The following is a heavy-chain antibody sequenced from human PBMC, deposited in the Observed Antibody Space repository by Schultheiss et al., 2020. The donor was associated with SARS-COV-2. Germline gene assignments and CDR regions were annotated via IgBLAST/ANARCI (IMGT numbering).Heavy chain of an antibody. Sequence: GGSLRLSCVGSGFTFSDYYMSWIRQAPGKGLEWVAVISYDGSNKYYADSVKGRFTISRDNSKNTLYLQMNSLRAEDTAVYYCARDSGSYLLYGMDVWGQGTTVTVSS. CDR1: GFTFSDYY. CDR3: ARDSGSYLLYGMDV. J-gene: IGHJ6*02. D-gene: IGHD1-26*01. V-gene: IGHV3-30*03. CDR2: ISYDGSNK.